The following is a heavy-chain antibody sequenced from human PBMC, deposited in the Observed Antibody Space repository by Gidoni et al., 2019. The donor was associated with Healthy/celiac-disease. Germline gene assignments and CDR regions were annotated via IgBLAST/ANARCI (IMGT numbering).Heavy chain of an antibody. V-gene: IGHV4-39*01. CDR3: ARQATVTLYYFDY. J-gene: IGHJ4*02. Sequence: QLQLQESGPGLVKPSETLSLTCTVSGGSISSSSYYWGWIRQPPGKGLEWIGSIYYSGSTYYNPSLKSRVTISVDTSKNQFSLKLSSVTAADTAVYYCARQATVTLYYFDYWGQGTLVTVSS. CDR1: GGSISSSSYY. CDR2: IYYSGST. D-gene: IGHD4-4*01.